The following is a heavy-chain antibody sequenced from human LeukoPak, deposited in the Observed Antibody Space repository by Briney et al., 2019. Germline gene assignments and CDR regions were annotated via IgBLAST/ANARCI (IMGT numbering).Heavy chain of an antibody. V-gene: IGHV1-2*02. D-gene: IGHD2-2*01. CDR1: GYTSTGYY. CDR3: ASWTDIVVVPAARDAFDI. Sequence: ASVKVSCKASGYTSTGYYMHWVRQAPGQGLEWMGWINPNSGGTNYAQKFQGRVTMTRDTSISTAYMELSRLRSDDTAVYYCASWTDIVVVPAARDAFDIWGQGTMVTVSS. J-gene: IGHJ3*02. CDR2: INPNSGGT.